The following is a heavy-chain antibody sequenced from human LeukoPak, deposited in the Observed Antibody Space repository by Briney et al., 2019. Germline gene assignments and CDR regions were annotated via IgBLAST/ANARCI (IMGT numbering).Heavy chain of an antibody. CDR2: ISYDGSNK. CDR1: GFPFSSYG. D-gene: IGHD4-11*01. CDR3: ARARGGTVTKPNYYFDY. Sequence: GSLRLPCAGFGFPFSSYGMHGVRQGPGNGLEWVAFISYDGSNKYYAASVKGRFTISRDNSKNTLYLQMNSLRAEDTAVYYCARARGGTVTKPNYYFDYWGQGTLVTVSS. J-gene: IGHJ4*02. V-gene: IGHV3-30*03.